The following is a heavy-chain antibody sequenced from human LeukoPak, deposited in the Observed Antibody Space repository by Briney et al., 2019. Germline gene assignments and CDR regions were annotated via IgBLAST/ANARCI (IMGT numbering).Heavy chain of an antibody. V-gene: IGHV1-8*03. CDR1: GYTFTSYD. CDR3: ARGLKYGGVVYYYYYMDV. CDR2: MNPNSGNT. D-gene: IGHD4-23*01. Sequence: GASVKVSCKASGYTFTSYDINWVRQATGQGLEWMGWMNPNSGNTGYAQKFQGRVTITRNTSISTAYMELSSLRPEDTAVYYCARGLKYGGVVYYYYYMDVWGKGTTVTVSS. J-gene: IGHJ6*03.